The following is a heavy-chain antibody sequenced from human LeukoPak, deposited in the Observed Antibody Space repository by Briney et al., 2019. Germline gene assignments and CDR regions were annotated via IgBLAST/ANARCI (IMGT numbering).Heavy chain of an antibody. CDR1: GYTFTSYG. Sequence: ASVKVSCKASGYTFTSYGISWVRQAPGQGLEWMGWISAYNGNTNYAQKLQGRVTMTTDTSTSTAYMELRSLRSDDTAVYYCASAILDYGDYLYYYYGMDVWGQGTTVTVSS. D-gene: IGHD4-17*01. CDR3: ASAILDYGDYLYYYYGMDV. CDR2: ISAYNGNT. V-gene: IGHV1-18*01. J-gene: IGHJ6*02.